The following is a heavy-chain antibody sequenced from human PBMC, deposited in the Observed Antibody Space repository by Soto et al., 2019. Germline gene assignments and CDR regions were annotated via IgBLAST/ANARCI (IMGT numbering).Heavy chain of an antibody. Sequence: QVQLQESGPGLVKPSQTLSLTYTVSGGSISSGGYYWSWIRQHPGKGLEWIGYIYYSGSTYYHPSLKTRVTISVDTSKNQFSLKLSSVTAADTAVYYCARGGDSRGYTEGAFDIWGQGTMVTVSS. CDR2: IYYSGST. D-gene: IGHD3-22*01. CDR1: GGSISSGGYY. CDR3: ARGGDSRGYTEGAFDI. V-gene: IGHV4-31*03. J-gene: IGHJ3*02.